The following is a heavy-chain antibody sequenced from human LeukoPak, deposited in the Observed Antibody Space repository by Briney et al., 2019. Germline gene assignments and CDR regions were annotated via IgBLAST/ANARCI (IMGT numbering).Heavy chain of an antibody. Sequence: GGPLRLSSAPSRLTFYDYVITCGPHPPGKGRERVTGISGSGGSTYYADFVKGRFIISRDNSKSTMYLQMNSLTAEDTAVYYCAKTLSDSSGWVYWGQGTLVTVSS. D-gene: IGHD6-19*01. CDR2: ISGSGGST. CDR1: RLTFYDYV. V-gene: IGHV3-23*01. J-gene: IGHJ4*02. CDR3: AKTLSDSSGWVY.